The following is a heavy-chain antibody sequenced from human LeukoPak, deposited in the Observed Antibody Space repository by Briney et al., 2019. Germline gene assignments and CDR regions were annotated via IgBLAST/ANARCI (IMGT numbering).Heavy chain of an antibody. CDR3: ARDLMGHSVYGRGDY. Sequence: PGGSLRLSCAASGFTFDSHTVIWVRQAPGKGLEWVASISASSTNVFYADSVKGRFTISRDNSKNSLFLQMDSLRVEDTATYYCARDLMGHSVYGRGDYWGRGTLVTVSS. D-gene: IGHD5/OR15-5a*01. CDR1: GFTFDSHT. V-gene: IGHV3-21*01. CDR2: ISASSTNV. J-gene: IGHJ4*02.